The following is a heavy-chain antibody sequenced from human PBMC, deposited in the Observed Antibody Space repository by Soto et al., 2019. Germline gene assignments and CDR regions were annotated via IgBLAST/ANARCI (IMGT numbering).Heavy chain of an antibody. J-gene: IGHJ4*02. CDR2: VIPLFNTS. D-gene: IGHD3-22*01. Sequence: QVQLVQSGAEVKKPGSSVKVSCKASGGTFGSYIIAWVRQAPGQGFEWMGGVIPLFNTSNYARKFQGRVTITADESTSTAYMELSSLTSYDTAVFYCAVGDHYYDSSGYDFDYWGQGTLVTVSS. CDR1: GGTFGSYI. V-gene: IGHV1-69*01. CDR3: AVGDHYYDSSGYDFDY.